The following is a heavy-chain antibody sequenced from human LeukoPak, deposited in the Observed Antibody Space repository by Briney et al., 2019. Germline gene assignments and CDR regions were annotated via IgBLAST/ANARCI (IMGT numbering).Heavy chain of an antibody. CDR2: IKQDGSEK. V-gene: IGHV3-7*01. J-gene: IGHJ4*02. CDR1: GFTFSSYS. D-gene: IGHD3-10*01. Sequence: HPGGSLRLSCAASGFTFSSYSMSWVRQAPGKGLEWVANIKQDGSEKYYVDSVKGRFTISRDNAKNSLYLQMNSLRAEDTAVYYCARDGKDYYGSGSYYIPSDYWGQGTLVTVSS. CDR3: ARDGKDYYGSGSYYIPSDY.